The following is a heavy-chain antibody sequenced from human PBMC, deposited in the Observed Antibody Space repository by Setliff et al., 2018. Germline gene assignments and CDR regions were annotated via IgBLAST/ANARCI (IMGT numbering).Heavy chain of an antibody. D-gene: IGHD1-26*01. CDR1: GFTFSGYY. J-gene: IGHJ3*02. Sequence: GGSLRLSCAASGFTFSGYYMQWVRQAPGKGLEWVSYLGESGNNIHYADSVKGRFTITRDNSKNELYLQMNSLRAEDTAVYYCVKEEGWDSLQDAFDIWGQGTMGTVS. CDR3: VKEEGWDSLQDAFDI. CDR2: LGESGNNI. V-gene: IGHV3-23*01.